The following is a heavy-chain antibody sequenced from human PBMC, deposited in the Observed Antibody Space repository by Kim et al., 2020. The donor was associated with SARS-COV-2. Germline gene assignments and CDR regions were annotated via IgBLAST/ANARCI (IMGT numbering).Heavy chain of an antibody. D-gene: IGHD3-10*01. CDR1: GGSFSGYY. J-gene: IGHJ5*02. V-gene: IGHV4-34*01. CDR2: INHSGST. CDR3: ARARIYMVKGGNWFYP. Sequence: SETLSLTCAVYGGSFSGYYWSWIRQPPGKGLEWIGEINHSGSTNYNPSLKSRVTISVDTSKNQFSLKLSSVTAADTAVYYCARARIYMVKGGNWFYPGG.